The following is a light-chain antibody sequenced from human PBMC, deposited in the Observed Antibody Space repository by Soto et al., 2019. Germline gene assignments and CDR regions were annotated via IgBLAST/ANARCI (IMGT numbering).Light chain of an antibody. V-gene: IGLV2-23*01. CDR2: EGS. J-gene: IGLJ2*01. CDR1: SSDVGSYNL. CDR3: CSYAGSSTLV. Sequence: QSALTQPASVSRSPGQSITISCTGTSSDVGSYNLVSWYQQHPGEAPKLMIYEGSKRPSGVSNRFSGSKSGNTASLTISGLQAEDEADYYCCSYAGSSTLVFGGGTKLTVL.